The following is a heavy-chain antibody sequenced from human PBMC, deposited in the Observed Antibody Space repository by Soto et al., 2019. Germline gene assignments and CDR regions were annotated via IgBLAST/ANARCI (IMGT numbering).Heavy chain of an antibody. CDR3: PISNSYGRGDF. CDR1: GGTLNSYT. D-gene: IGHD4-17*01. Sequence: QVQLVQSGAEVKKTGSSVRVSCNASGGTLNSYTISWVRQAPGQGLEWMGGIIPVFGTTDYAKKFQGRVTINADQSTGTAYLALFSLRSEDPAIYSCPISNSYGRGDFWGQGTLATVSS. V-gene: IGHV1-69*01. J-gene: IGHJ4*02. CDR2: IIPVFGTT.